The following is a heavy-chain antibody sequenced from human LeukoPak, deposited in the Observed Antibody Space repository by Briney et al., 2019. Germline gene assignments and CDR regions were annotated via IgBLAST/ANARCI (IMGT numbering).Heavy chain of an antibody. J-gene: IGHJ4*02. D-gene: IGHD4-23*01. CDR1: GFTFSSYG. CDR3: ARPTRYGGNVNYYFDY. V-gene: IGHV3-33*01. CDR2: LWYDGSTK. Sequence: GGSLRLSCASSGFTFSSYGMHWVRQAPGKGLEWVAVLWYDGSTKYYAASVKGRLTISRGNSKNSPYLQMNSLRPEDTAVYYCARPTRYGGNVNYYFDYWGQGTLVTVSS.